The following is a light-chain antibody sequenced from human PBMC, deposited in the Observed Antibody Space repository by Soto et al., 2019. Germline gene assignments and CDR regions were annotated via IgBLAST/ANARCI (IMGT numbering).Light chain of an antibody. CDR1: SSDVGGYNY. Sequence: QSALTQPASVSGSPGQSITISCTGTSSDVGGYNYVSWYQQHPGIAPKLMIYEVSNRPSGVSNRFSGSKSGNTASLTISGLQAEDEADYYCSSYTSSSTPYVFGTGTKLTVL. V-gene: IGLV2-14*01. J-gene: IGLJ1*01. CDR2: EVS. CDR3: SSYTSSSTPYV.